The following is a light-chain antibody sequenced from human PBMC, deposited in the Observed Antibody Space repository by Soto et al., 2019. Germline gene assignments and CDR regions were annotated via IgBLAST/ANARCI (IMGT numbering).Light chain of an antibody. V-gene: IGKV3-20*01. CDR3: QQYGSSPPT. J-gene: IGKJ1*01. CDR2: GAS. Sequence: EIVLTQSPGTLSLSPGERATLSCRASQSVSSNYLAWYQRKPGQAPRLLIYGASSRAIDIPNRFSGSGSGTVFTLTITRLEPEDFAVYYCQQYGSSPPTFGQGPKVEI. CDR1: QSVSSNY.